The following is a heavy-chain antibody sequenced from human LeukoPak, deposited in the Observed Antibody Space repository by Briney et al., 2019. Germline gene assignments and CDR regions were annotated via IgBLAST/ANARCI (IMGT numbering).Heavy chain of an antibody. CDR3: ARGNLQHAFDI. J-gene: IGHJ3*02. CDR2: IYYSGST. V-gene: IGHV4-31*03. CDR1: GGSISSGGYY. Sequence: SQTLSLTCTVSGGSISSGGYYWSWIRQHPGKGLEWIGYIYYSGSTYYNPSLKSRVTISVDTSKNQFSLKLSSVTAADTAAYYCARGNLQHAFDIWGQGTMVTVSS.